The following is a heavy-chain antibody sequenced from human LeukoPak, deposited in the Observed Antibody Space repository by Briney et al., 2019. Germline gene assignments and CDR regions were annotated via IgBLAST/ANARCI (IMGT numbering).Heavy chain of an antibody. CDR3: ARQYDYYYYMDV. CDR1: GYSFTTYW. CDR2: IYPGDSET. V-gene: IGHV5-51*01. Sequence: GESLKISCKGSGYSFTTYWIGWARQMPGKGLEWMGIIYPGDSETRYSPSFQGQVTISADKSISTAYLQWSSLKASDTATYYCARQYDYYYYMDVWGKGTTVTVSS. J-gene: IGHJ6*03.